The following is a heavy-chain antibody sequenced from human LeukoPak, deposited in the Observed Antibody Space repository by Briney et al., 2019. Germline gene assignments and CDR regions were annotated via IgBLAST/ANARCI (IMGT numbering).Heavy chain of an antibody. CDR1: GFTFSDYY. V-gene: IGHV3-66*01. CDR3: AREGHGSGAFDI. J-gene: IGHJ3*02. D-gene: IGHD3-10*01. CDR2: IYSGGST. Sequence: GGSLRLSCAASGFTFSDYYMSWIRQAPGKGLEWVSVIYSGGSTYYADSVKGRFTISRDNSKNTLYLQMNSLRAEDTAVYYCAREGHGSGAFDIWGQGTMVTVSS.